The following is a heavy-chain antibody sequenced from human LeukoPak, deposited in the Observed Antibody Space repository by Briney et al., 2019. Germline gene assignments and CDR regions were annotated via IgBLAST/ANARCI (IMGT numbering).Heavy chain of an antibody. CDR2: IYYSGST. D-gene: IGHD5-12*01. J-gene: IGHJ4*02. CDR3: ARWGNSGYASGYFDY. CDR1: GDSISSGGNY. Sequence: LRLSCAASGDSISSGGNYWSWLRQHPGKGLEWIGYIYYSGSTYYNPSLKSRLTISVDTSKNQFSLKLSSVTAADTAVYYCARWGNSGYASGYFDYWGQGTLVTVSS. V-gene: IGHV4-31*02.